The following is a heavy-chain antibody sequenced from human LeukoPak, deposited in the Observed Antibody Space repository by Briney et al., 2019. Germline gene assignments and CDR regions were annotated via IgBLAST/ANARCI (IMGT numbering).Heavy chain of an antibody. CDR3: ARAGNYYGSGSSHSSRPFDY. D-gene: IGHD3-10*01. V-gene: IGHV4-31*03. CDR1: GGSISSGGYY. Sequence: SETLSLTCTVSGGSISSGGYYWSWIRQHPGKGLEWIGYIYYSGSTYYNPSLKSRVTISVDTSKNQFSLKLSSVTAADTAVYYCARAGNYYGSGSSHSSRPFDYWGQGTLVTVSS. J-gene: IGHJ4*02. CDR2: IYYSGST.